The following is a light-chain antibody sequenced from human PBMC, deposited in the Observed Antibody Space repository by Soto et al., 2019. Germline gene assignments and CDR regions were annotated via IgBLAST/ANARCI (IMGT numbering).Light chain of an antibody. CDR2: NLS. CDR1: QSLAYSDGNTY. Sequence: DVVMTQSPLFLPVTLGQPASISCRSSQSLAYSDGNTYLHWFQQRPGQSPRRLIYNLSSRDSGVPDRFSGSGSGTDFTLKISRVEAEDVGVYYGMQSVYWPPYTFGQGTKLEIK. V-gene: IGKV2-30*01. J-gene: IGKJ2*01. CDR3: MQSVYWPPYT.